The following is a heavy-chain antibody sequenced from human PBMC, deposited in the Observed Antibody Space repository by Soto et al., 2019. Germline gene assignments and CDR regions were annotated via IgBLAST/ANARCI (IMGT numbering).Heavy chain of an antibody. V-gene: IGHV3-23*01. CDR3: VKDLNYDFWSGYNYYALEN. Sequence: EVQLLESGGGIVQSGGSLRLSCTASGFTFNSYAMTWVRQAPGKGLEWVAGISGNGRTTSYADSVKGRFSISRDNPKKTVFLDVTSLRAEDTAKYYCVKDLNYDFWSGYNYYALENWGQGTTVTVPS. J-gene: IGHJ6*02. CDR2: ISGNGRTT. D-gene: IGHD3-3*01. CDR1: GFTFNSYA.